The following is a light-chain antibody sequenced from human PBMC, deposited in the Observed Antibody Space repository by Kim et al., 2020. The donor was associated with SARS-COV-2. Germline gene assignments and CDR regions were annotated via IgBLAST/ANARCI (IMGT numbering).Light chain of an antibody. J-gene: IGKJ2*01. Sequence: ASVGDRVTSTCRAGQAISNYLAWYQQKPGKVPELLIFGASTVQSGVPSRFSGSGSGTDFTLTISSLQPEDVATYYCQRYNSAPYTFGQGTKLEF. V-gene: IGKV1-27*01. CDR3: QRYNSAPYT. CDR2: GAS. CDR1: QAISNY.